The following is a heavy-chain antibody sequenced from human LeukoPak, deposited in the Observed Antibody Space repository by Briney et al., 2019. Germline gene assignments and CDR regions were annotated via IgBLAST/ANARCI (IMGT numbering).Heavy chain of an antibody. CDR3: ASDGSLPDY. CDR1: GFTFSSYG. V-gene: IGHV3-74*01. CDR2: IISDGSST. J-gene: IGHJ4*02. Sequence: PGGSLRLSCAASGFTFSSYGMHWVRHTPGKGLVWVSRIISDGSSTIYADSVKGRFTISRDNAKNTLYLQMNSLRAEDTAVYYCASDGSLPDYWGQGTLVTVSS.